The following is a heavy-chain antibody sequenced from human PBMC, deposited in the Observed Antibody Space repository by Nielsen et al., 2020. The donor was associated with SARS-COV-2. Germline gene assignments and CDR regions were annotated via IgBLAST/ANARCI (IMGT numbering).Heavy chain of an antibody. CDR2: IIPILGIV. V-gene: IGHV1-69*04. CDR1: GGTFSSYA. J-gene: IGHJ4*02. Sequence: SVKVSCKASGGTFSSYAISWVRQAPGQGLEWMGRIIPILGIVNYAQKFQGRVTITADKSTSTAYMELSSLRSEDTAVYYCARQVPTRDGYNWDYWGQGTLVTVSS. CDR3: ARQVPTRDGYNWDY. D-gene: IGHD5-24*01.